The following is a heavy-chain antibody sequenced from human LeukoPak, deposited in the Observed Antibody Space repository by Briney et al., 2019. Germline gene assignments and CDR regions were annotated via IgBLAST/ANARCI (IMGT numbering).Heavy chain of an antibody. CDR1: GFTFSSYG. Sequence: GGSLRLSCAASGFTFSSYGMHWVRQAPGKGLEWVAFIRYDGSNKYYADSVKGRFTISRDNSKNTLYLRMNSLRAEDTAVYYCAKAIYGDYAARRYYFDYWGQGTLVTVSS. CDR3: AKAIYGDYAARRYYFDY. V-gene: IGHV3-30*02. J-gene: IGHJ4*02. CDR2: IRYDGSNK. D-gene: IGHD4-17*01.